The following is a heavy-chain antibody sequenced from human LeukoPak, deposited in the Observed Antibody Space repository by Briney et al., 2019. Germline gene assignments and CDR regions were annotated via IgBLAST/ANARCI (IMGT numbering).Heavy chain of an antibody. CDR3: ARRAQYYDILTGHDAFDI. J-gene: IGHJ3*02. CDR1: GYSFTSYW. V-gene: IGHV5-51*01. CDR2: IYPGDSDT. D-gene: IGHD3-9*01. Sequence: ESLKISCKGSGYSFTSYWIGWVRQMPGKGLKWMGIIYPGDSDTRYSPSFQGQVTISADKSISTAYLQWSSLKASDTAMYYCARRAQYYDILTGHDAFDIWGQGTMVTVSS.